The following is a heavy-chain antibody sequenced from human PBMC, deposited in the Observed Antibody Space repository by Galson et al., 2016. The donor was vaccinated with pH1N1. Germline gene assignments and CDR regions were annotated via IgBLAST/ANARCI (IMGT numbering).Heavy chain of an antibody. J-gene: IGHJ4*02. CDR3: ARDRHYGDDRAFDH. CDR2: ILPILGIA. V-gene: IGHV1-69*10. CDR1: GGTFSSYT. D-gene: IGHD5-12*01. Sequence: VKVSCKASGGTFSSYTINWVRQAPGQGLEWMGRILPILGIANYAQKFQGRVTITADKSTSTAYMELSSLRSDDTAMYYCARDRHYGDDRAFDHWGRGTLVTVSS.